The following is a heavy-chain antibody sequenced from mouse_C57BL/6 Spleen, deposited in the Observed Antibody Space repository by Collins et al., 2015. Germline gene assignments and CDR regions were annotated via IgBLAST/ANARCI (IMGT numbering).Heavy chain of an antibody. CDR2: IYPGSGNT. J-gene: IGHJ1*03. D-gene: IGHD1-2*01. CDR3: ATSHYYGGYFDV. CDR1: GYTFTDYY. V-gene: IGHV1-76*01. Sequence: QVQLKQSGAELVRPGASVKLSCKASGYTFTDYYINRVKQRPGQGLEWIARIYPGSGNTYYNEKFKGKATLTAEKSSSTAYMQLSSLTSEDSAVYFCATSHYYGGYFDVWGTGTTVTVSS.